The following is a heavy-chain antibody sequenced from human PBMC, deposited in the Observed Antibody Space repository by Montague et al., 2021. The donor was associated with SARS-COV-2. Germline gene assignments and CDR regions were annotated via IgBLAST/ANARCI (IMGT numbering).Heavy chain of an antibody. Sequence: SLRLSCAASGFSFSRFWMHWVRQAPGKGLEWVSRINSDGSQTSYADSVRGLFTISRDNAKNTMYLQMDSLGPEDTALYYWARDLAPVPESDGHLDSWCQGTLVNVSS. V-gene: IGHV3-74*01. CDR2: INSDGSQT. CDR1: GFSFSRFW. CDR3: ARDLAPVPESDGHLDS. D-gene: IGHD5-24*01. J-gene: IGHJ4*02.